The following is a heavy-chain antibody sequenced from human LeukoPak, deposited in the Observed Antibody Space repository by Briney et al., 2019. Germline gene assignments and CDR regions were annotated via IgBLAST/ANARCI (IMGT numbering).Heavy chain of an antibody. Sequence: SETLSLTCTVSGGSISSYYWSWIRQPAGKGLEWIGRIYSSGSTDYNPSLKSRVTMSVDTSKNQFSLKLTSVAAADTAVYYCARGIAAASERALDIWGQGTTVTVSS. J-gene: IGHJ3*02. CDR1: GGSISSYY. V-gene: IGHV4-4*07. D-gene: IGHD6-13*01. CDR2: IYSSGST. CDR3: ARGIAAASERALDI.